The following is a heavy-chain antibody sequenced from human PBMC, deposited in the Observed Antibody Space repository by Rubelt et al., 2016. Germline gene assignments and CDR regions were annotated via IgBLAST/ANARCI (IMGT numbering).Heavy chain of an antibody. V-gene: IGHV3-30*04. J-gene: IGHJ4*02. D-gene: IGHD6-6*01. Sequence: GVVQPGRSLRLSCAASGFTFSSYAMHWVRQAPGKGLEWVAVISYDGSNKYYADSVKGRFTISRDNSKNTLYLQMNSLRAEDTAVYYCAREPYSSSSDGVHWGQGTLVTVSS. CDR2: ISYDGSNK. CDR1: GFTFSSYA. CDR3: AREPYSSSSDGVH.